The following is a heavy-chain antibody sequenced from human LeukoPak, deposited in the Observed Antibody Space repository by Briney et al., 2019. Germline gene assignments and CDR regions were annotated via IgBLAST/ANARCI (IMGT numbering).Heavy chain of an antibody. V-gene: IGHV4-39*03. D-gene: IGHD3-3*01. CDR1: GGSISSSSYY. J-gene: IGHJ4*02. Sequence: SETLSLTCTVSGGSISSSSYYWGWIRQPPGKGLEWIGSIYHSGSTYYNPSLKSRVTISVDTSKNQFSLKLNSVTAADTAAYYCTRGWSPPGYFDYWGQGTLVTVSS. CDR2: IYHSGST. CDR3: TRGWSPPGYFDY.